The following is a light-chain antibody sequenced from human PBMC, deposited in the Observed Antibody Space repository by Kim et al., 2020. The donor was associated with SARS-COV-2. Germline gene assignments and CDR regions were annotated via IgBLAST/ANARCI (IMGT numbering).Light chain of an antibody. J-gene: IGKJ1*01. CDR3: QQSYSTPGT. Sequence: ASVGDRVTITCRASQSISSYLNWYQQKPGKAPKLLIYAASSLQSGVPSRFSGSGSGTDFTLTISSLQPEDFATYYCQQSYSTPGTFGQGTKVDIK. CDR2: AAS. V-gene: IGKV1-39*01. CDR1: QSISSY.